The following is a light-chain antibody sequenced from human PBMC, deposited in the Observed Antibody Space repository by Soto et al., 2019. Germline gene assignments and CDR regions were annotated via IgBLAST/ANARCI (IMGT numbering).Light chain of an antibody. Sequence: QAVVTQPPSVSAAPGQKVTISCSGSSSNIGNNYVSWYRQFPGTAPKLIIYDNNKRPSGIPDRFSGSKSGTSATLGITGLQTGDEADYYCGTWDTSLTAVVFGGGTKLTVL. J-gene: IGLJ2*01. CDR2: DNN. CDR1: SSNIGNNY. CDR3: GTWDTSLTAVV. V-gene: IGLV1-51*01.